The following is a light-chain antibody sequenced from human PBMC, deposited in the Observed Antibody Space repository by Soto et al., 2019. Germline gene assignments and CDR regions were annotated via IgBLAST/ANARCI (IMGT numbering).Light chain of an antibody. CDR1: QSISNW. Sequence: IQMTQSPSSVSASVGDRVTITCRASQSISNWLAWYQQKPGKAPKLLIYDASSLESGVPSRFSGSGSGTEFTLTISSLQPDDFATYYCQQYNSYSRTFGQGTKVDIK. CDR2: DAS. CDR3: QQYNSYSRT. J-gene: IGKJ1*01. V-gene: IGKV1-5*01.